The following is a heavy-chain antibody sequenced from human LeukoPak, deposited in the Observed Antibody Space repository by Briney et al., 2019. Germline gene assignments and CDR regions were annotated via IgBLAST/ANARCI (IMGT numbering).Heavy chain of an antibody. CDR3: ALHWGLHDVFDI. Sequence: ASVKVSCKASGYTFSNYGLGWVRQAPGQGLEWMGWISTYNGDRNSAQKVQGRVTMTTDTSTSTAYMELRSLRSEDTAVYYCALHWGLHDVFDIWGQGTMVTVSS. V-gene: IGHV1-18*01. D-gene: IGHD7-27*01. J-gene: IGHJ3*02. CDR1: GYTFSNYG. CDR2: ISTYNGDR.